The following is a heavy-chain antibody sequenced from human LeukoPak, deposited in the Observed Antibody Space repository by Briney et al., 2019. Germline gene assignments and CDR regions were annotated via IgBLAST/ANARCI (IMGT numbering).Heavy chain of an antibody. V-gene: IGHV4-4*07. CDR2: IYTSGST. CDR1: GGSISSYY. CDR3: ARGRSSGSYYRLDY. J-gene: IGHJ4*02. Sequence: SETLSLTCTVSGGSISSYYWSWIRQPAGKGLEWIGRIYTSGSTNYNPSLKSRVTMSVDTSKNQFSLKLSSVTAADTAVYYCARGRSSGSYYRLDYWGQGTLVTVSS. D-gene: IGHD1-26*01.